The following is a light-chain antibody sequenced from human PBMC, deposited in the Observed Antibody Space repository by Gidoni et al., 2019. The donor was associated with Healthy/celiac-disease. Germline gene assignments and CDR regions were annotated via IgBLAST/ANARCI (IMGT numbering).Light chain of an antibody. V-gene: IGKV3-15*01. Sequence: EILITQSPATLSVSPGERDTLSCSASQSVSSNLTWYQQKPDQAHRLVMCVASTRSTGIPARFSGSGSGTEFTLTISSLQSEDFAVYYCQQYNNWPETFGEGTKVEIK. CDR1: QSVSSN. CDR3: QQYNNWPET. J-gene: IGKJ1*01. CDR2: VAS.